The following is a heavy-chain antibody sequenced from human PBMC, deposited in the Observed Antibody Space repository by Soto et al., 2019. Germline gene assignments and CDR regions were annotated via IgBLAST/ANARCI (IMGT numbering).Heavy chain of an antibody. D-gene: IGHD3-22*01. J-gene: IGHJ4*02. CDR1: GGSISSGDYY. CDR3: ARAGVGYYDSSGYSLGSYFEL. CDR2: IYYSGST. V-gene: IGHV4-30-4*01. Sequence: SETLSLTCTVSGGSISSGDYYWSWIRQPPGKGLEWIGYIYYSGSTYYNPSLKSRVTISVDTSKNQFSLKLSSVTAADTAVYYCARAGVGYYDSSGYSLGSYFELCGQGTLVTVSS.